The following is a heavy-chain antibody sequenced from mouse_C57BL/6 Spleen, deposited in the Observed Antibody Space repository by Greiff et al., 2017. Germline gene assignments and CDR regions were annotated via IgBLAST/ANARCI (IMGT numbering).Heavy chain of an antibody. V-gene: IGHV1-82*01. Sequence: VQLQQSGPELVKPGASVKISCKASGYAFSSSWMNWVKQRPGKGLEWIGRIYPGDGDTNYNGKFKGKATLTADKSSSTAYMQLSSLTSEDSAVYFCARLPLANWDVAYWGQGTLVTVSA. CDR3: ARLPLANWDVAY. J-gene: IGHJ3*01. D-gene: IGHD4-1*01. CDR1: GYAFSSSW. CDR2: IYPGDGDT.